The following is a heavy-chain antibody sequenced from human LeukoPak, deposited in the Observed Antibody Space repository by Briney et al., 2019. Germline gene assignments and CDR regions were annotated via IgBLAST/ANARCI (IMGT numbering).Heavy chain of an antibody. CDR3: VRDGAAVAGQVFWYFDL. Sequence: GGSLRLSCAASGFTFGSYDIDWVRQAPGKGLEWVAVIWFDGSDKYYADSVKGRFAISRDNSRNMVYLQMNSLRAEDTGVYYCVRDGAAVAGQVFWYFDLWGRGTLVTVSS. D-gene: IGHD6-13*01. V-gene: IGHV3-33*01. J-gene: IGHJ2*01. CDR2: IWFDGSDK. CDR1: GFTFGSYD.